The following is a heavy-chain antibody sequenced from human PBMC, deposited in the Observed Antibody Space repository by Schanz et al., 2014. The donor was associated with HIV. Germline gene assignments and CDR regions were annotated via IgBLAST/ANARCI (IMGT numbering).Heavy chain of an antibody. CDR3: TSGWSGANAFDY. CDR1: GGTLSNYA. V-gene: IGHV1-69*01. D-gene: IGHD6-19*01. Sequence: QVQLVQSGAEVKKTGSPVKVSCKAFGGTLSNYAISWVRQAPGQGLEWLGLIMPKFGTENYAQKYQGRVTLTADATTAYMELRSLKSDDTAVYYCTSGWSGANAFDYWGQGTLVIVSS. J-gene: IGHJ4*02. CDR2: IMPKFGTE.